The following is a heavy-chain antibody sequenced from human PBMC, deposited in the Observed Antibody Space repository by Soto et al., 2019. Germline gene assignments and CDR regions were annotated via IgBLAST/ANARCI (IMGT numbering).Heavy chain of an antibody. Sequence: PGGSLRLSCAASGFTFSNAWMNWVRQAPGKGLEWVGRIKSKTDGGTTDYAAPVKGRFTISRDDSKNTLYLQMNSLKTEDTAVYYCTTMGVWVGATPDADYGMDVWGQGTTVTVS. D-gene: IGHD1-26*01. CDR3: TTMGVWVGATPDADYGMDV. J-gene: IGHJ6*02. CDR2: IKSKTDGGTT. CDR1: GFTFSNAW. V-gene: IGHV3-15*07.